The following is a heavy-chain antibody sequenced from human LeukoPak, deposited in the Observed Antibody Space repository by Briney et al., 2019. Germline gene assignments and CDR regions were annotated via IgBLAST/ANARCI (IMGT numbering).Heavy chain of an antibody. CDR1: GFTFSDYY. J-gene: IGHJ3*02. D-gene: IGHD2-2*01. Sequence: GGSLRLSCAASGFTFSDYYMSWIRQAPGKGLEWVSYISSSGSTIYYADSVKGRFTISRDNAKNSLYLQMNSLRAEDTALYYCAGYCSSTSCYWAFDIWGQGTMVTVSS. CDR3: AGYCSSTSCYWAFDI. CDR2: ISSSGSTI. V-gene: IGHV3-11*01.